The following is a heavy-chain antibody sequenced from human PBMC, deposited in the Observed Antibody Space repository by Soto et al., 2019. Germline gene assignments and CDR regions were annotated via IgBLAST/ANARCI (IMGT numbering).Heavy chain of an antibody. D-gene: IGHD5-12*01. Sequence: GGSLRLSCAASGFTFSSYWMSWVRQAPGKGLEWVANIKQDGSEKYYVDSVKGRFTISRDNAKNSLYLQMNSLRAEDTAVYYCARDQSGYDPYYYYYMDVWGKGTTVTVSS. J-gene: IGHJ6*03. CDR3: ARDQSGYDPYYYYYMDV. CDR1: GFTFSSYW. V-gene: IGHV3-7*01. CDR2: IKQDGSEK.